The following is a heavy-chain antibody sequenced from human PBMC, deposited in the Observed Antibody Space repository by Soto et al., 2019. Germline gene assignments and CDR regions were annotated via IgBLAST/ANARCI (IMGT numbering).Heavy chain of an antibody. CDR3: ARAPQTDYDFWSGDYDY. CDR2: IIPILGMA. CDR1: GGTFSSYA. J-gene: IGHJ4*02. D-gene: IGHD3-3*01. V-gene: IGHV1-69*10. Sequence: ASVKVSCKASGGTFSSYAISWVRQAPGQGLEWMGGIIPILGMANYAQKFQGRVTITADKSTSTAYMELSSLRSEDTAVYYCARAPQTDYDFWSGDYDYWGQGTLVTVSS.